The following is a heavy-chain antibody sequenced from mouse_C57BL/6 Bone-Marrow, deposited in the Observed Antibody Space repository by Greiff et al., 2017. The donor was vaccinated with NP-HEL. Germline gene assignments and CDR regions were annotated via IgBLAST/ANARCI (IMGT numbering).Heavy chain of an antibody. Sequence: EVQGVESGGGLVKPGGSLKLSCAASGFTFSSYAMSWVRQTPEKRLEWVATISDGGSYTYYPDNVKGRFTISRDNAKNNLYLQMSHLKSEDTAMYYCAREELGGDYWGQGTTLTVSS. V-gene: IGHV5-4*01. CDR2: ISDGGSYT. CDR3: AREELGGDY. CDR1: GFTFSSYA. D-gene: IGHD4-1*01. J-gene: IGHJ2*01.